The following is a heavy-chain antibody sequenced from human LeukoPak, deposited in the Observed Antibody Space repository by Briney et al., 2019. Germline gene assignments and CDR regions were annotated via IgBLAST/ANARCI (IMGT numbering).Heavy chain of an antibody. V-gene: IGHV1-18*01. D-gene: IGHD3-22*01. Sequence: ASVKVSCKASGYTFTSYGISWVRQAPGQGLEWMGWISAYNGNTNYAQKLQGRVTMTTDTSTSTAYMELRSLRSDDTAVYYCARDSSRAGYYYDSSGYGNFDYWGQGTLVTVSS. J-gene: IGHJ4*02. CDR1: GYTFTSYG. CDR2: ISAYNGNT. CDR3: ARDSSRAGYYYDSSGYGNFDY.